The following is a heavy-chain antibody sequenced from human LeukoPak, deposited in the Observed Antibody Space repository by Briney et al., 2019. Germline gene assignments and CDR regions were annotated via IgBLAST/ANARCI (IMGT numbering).Heavy chain of an antibody. CDR1: GGSISGYY. J-gene: IGHJ4*02. V-gene: IGHV4-4*07. CDR3: ARDRSGYSGYVASYFDY. D-gene: IGHD5-12*01. Sequence: KASETLSLTCTVSGGSISGYYWSWIRQPAGKGLEWIGRIYTSGSTNYNPSLKSRVTMSVDTSKNQFSLKLSSVTAADTAVYYCARDRSGYSGYVASYFDYWGQGTLVTVSS. CDR2: IYTSGST.